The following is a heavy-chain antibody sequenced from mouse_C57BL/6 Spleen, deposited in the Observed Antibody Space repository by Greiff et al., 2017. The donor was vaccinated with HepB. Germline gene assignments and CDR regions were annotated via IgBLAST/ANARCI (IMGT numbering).Heavy chain of an antibody. J-gene: IGHJ4*01. D-gene: IGHD1-1*01. V-gene: IGHV5-16*01. Sequence: EVNVVESEGGLVQPGSSMKLSCTASGFTFSDYYMAWVRQVPEKGLEWVANINYDGSSTYYLDSLKSRFIISRDNAKNILYLQMSSLKSEDTATYYCARMGGSSSLYAMDYWGQGTSVTVSS. CDR3: ARMGGSSSLYAMDY. CDR2: INYDGSST. CDR1: GFTFSDYY.